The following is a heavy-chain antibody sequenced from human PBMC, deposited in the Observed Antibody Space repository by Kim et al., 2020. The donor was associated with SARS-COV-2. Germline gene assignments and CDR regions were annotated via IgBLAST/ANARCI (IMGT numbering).Heavy chain of an antibody. CDR2: MYYTGST. V-gene: IGHV4-39*07. CDR3: ARGDFLSNWYYFDF. Sequence: SETLSLTCTVSGGSISSSSYYWGWIRQPPGKGLEWIGSMYYTGSTYYNSSLKGRVTISVDRSRNQVSLKLNSVTAADTAVYYCARGDFLSNWYYFDFWGQGTLVTVSS. J-gene: IGHJ4*02. CDR1: GGSISSSSYY. D-gene: IGHD3-3*01.